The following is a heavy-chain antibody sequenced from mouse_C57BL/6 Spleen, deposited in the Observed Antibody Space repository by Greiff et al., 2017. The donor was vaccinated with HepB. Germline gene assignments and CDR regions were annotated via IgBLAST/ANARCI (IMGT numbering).Heavy chain of an antibody. V-gene: IGHV1-15*01. Sequence: VQLQQSGAELVRPGASVTLSCKASGYTFTDYEMHWVKQTPVHGLEWIGAIDPETGGTAYNQKFKGKAILTADKSSSTAYMELRSLTSEDSAVYYCTRWALGHYYFDYWGQGTTLTVSS. CDR3: TRWALGHYYFDY. CDR1: GYTFTDYE. J-gene: IGHJ2*01. D-gene: IGHD1-2*01. CDR2: IDPETGGT.